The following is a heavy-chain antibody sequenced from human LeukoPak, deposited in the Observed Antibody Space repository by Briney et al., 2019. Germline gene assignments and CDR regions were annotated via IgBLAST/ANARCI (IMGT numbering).Heavy chain of an antibody. CDR3: ARRRRGYNGYEDAFDI. CDR1: GDSISGYY. CDR2: MYTSGRS. J-gene: IGHJ3*02. V-gene: IGHV4-4*07. Sequence: SETLSLACTVSGDSISGYYWSWIRQPAGKRPEWIGRMYTSGRSDYNPSLKSRVTISVDKSMNQFSLKLSSVAAADTAVYYCARRRRGYNGYEDAFDIWGHGTMVTVCS. D-gene: IGHD5-12*01.